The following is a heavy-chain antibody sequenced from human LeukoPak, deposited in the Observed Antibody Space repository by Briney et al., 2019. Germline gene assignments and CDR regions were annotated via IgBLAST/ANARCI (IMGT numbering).Heavy chain of an antibody. CDR2: MYTGGGR. CDR1: GFSVSNYY. CDR3: ARTPRAMIVPYYYFDY. V-gene: IGHV3-66*01. J-gene: IGHJ4*02. Sequence: PGGSLRLSCAASGFSVSNYYMSWVRQPPGKGLEWVSVMYTGGGRYYGDSVKGRFTISRDNSKNTVFLQMNSLRVEDTALYYCARTPRAMIVPYYYFDYWGQGTLVTVSS. D-gene: IGHD3-22*01.